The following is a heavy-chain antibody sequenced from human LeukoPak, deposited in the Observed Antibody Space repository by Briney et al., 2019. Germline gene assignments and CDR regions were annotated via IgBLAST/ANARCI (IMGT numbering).Heavy chain of an antibody. CDR1: GGSISSGSYY. Sequence: SETLSLTCTVSGGSISSGSYYWSWIRQPPGKGLEWIGRIYTGGSTNYNPSLKRRVTISVDTSKNQFSLKLSSVTAADTAVYYCARSFPYCSSTSCYPDYWGQGTLVTVSS. CDR3: ARSFPYCSSTSCYPDY. D-gene: IGHD2-2*01. CDR2: IYTGGST. V-gene: IGHV4-61*02. J-gene: IGHJ4*02.